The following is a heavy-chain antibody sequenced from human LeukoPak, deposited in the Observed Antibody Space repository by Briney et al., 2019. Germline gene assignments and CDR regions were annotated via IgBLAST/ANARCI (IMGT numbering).Heavy chain of an antibody. CDR1: VGSIRSTNHY. Sequence: SETLSLACTVSVGSIRSTNHYWAWIRQPPGKGLEWLGSIYYTGSAYHNPSLKSRLTLSVDTSKNQFSLSLTSVTATDTAVYYCARQKGSASSWADFDYWVQGTLVTVSA. V-gene: IGHV4-39*01. CDR3: ARQKGSASSWADFDY. D-gene: IGHD6-13*01. CDR2: IYYTGSA. J-gene: IGHJ4*02.